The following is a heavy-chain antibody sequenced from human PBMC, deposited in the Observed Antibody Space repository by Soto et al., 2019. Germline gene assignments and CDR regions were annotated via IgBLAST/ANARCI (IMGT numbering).Heavy chain of an antibody. D-gene: IGHD3-3*02. CDR1: GDSIISSDFY. J-gene: IGHJ5*02. CDR2: IFYLGSS. Sequence: SETLYLTCTVSGDSIISSDFYWGWVRQPPGKGLEWIGSIFYLGSSYYNPSLKSRVTMSVDTSKNQFSLRLRSVTAADTALYFCARHSLALRKNNWFDPWGQGIMVTVSS. CDR3: ARHSLALRKNNWFDP. V-gene: IGHV4-39*01.